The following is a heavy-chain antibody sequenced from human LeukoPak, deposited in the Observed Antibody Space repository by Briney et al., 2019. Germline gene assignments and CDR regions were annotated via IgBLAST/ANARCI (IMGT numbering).Heavy chain of an antibody. CDR1: GFIFSSYG. V-gene: IGHV3-21*01. J-gene: IGHJ6*03. CDR3: ARDPEVPDYYSYMDV. Sequence: GGSLRLSCTGSGFIFSSYGLFWVRQAPGKGLESVSAISSGGAYTYYADSVKGRFTISRDNALNSVSLQMNGLRAEDTAIYYCARDPEVPDYYSYMDVWGKGTTVTVSS. CDR2: ISSGGAYT.